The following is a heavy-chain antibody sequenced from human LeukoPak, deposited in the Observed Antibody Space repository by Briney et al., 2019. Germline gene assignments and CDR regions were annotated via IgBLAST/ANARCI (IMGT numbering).Heavy chain of an antibody. CDR1: GFTFSSYS. CDR2: ISSSSYI. J-gene: IGHJ4*02. CDR3: ARVERDYGDYVGY. D-gene: IGHD4-17*01. Sequence: GGSLRLSCAASGFTFSSYSMNWVRQAPGKGLEWVSSISSSSYIYYADSVKGRFTISRDNAKNSLYLQMNSLRAEDTAVYYCARVERDYGDYVGYWGQGTLVTVSS. V-gene: IGHV3-21*01.